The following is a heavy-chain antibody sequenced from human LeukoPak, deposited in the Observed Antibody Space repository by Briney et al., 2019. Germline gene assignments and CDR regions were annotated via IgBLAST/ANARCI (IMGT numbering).Heavy chain of an antibody. Sequence: GGSLRLSCAASGFPLSSYSINWVRQAPGKGLEWVSYISSSGSAIYYVDSVKGRFTVSRDNTKNSLFLQMNSPRAEDTAVYYCVRVKGSYFDYWGQGALVTVSS. CDR2: ISSSGSAI. D-gene: IGHD2-15*01. CDR1: GFPLSSYS. V-gene: IGHV3-48*01. CDR3: VRVKGSYFDY. J-gene: IGHJ4*02.